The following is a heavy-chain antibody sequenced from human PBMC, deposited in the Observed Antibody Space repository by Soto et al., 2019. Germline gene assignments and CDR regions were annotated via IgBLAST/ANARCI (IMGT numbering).Heavy chain of an antibody. CDR1: GGTFSSYA. CDR2: IIPIFGTA. J-gene: IGHJ4*02. D-gene: IGHD2-2*02. CDR3: ARDRCSSTSCYTDNWNYGLGY. V-gene: IGHV1-69*13. Sequence: SVKVSCKASGGTFSSYAISWVRQAPGQGLEWMGGIIPIFGTANYAQKFQGRVTITADESTSTAYMELSSLRSEDTAVYYCARDRCSSTSCYTDNWNYGLGYGGQETLVTVPS.